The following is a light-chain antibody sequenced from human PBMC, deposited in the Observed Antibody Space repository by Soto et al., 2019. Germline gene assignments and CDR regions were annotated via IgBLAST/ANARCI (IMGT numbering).Light chain of an antibody. J-gene: IGKJ5*01. V-gene: IGKV3D-15*01. CDR3: QQYNNWPPIP. CDR1: QTVSSTY. CDR2: GAS. Sequence: EVVLTQSPGTLYLFPGEKATLSCRASQTVSSTYFAWYQQRPGQPPRLLIYGASRRAAGIPDRFSGSGSGTEFTLTISSLQSEDFAVYNCQQYNNWPPIPFGQGTRLVI.